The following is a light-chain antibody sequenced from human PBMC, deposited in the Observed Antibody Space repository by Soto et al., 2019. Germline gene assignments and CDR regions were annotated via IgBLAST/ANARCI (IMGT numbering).Light chain of an antibody. V-gene: IGKV1-33*01. CDR3: QQYEKLPLT. J-gene: IGKJ4*01. Sequence: DVQLTQSPSTLSASVGDRVAITCQASQSIVNYLNWFQQRPGKAPQLLISDASHLEPGVPSRFSGQRSGTDFTLIISSLLPEDFATYYCQQYEKLPLTFGGGTRVEV. CDR2: DAS. CDR1: QSIVNY.